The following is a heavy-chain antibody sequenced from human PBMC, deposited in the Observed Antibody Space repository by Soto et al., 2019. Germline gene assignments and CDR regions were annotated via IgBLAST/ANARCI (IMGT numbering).Heavy chain of an antibody. V-gene: IGHV4-59*01. CDR1: GGSFTTYC. Sequence: PSETLSLTCTVSGGSFTTYCWSWIRQPPGKGLEWIGYIYYSGSTNYNPSLKSRVTISLDTSKNQFSLKLSSVTAADTAVYYCASVKNWNDFDYWGQGTLVTVSS. J-gene: IGHJ4*02. D-gene: IGHD1-1*01. CDR2: IYYSGST. CDR3: ASVKNWNDFDY.